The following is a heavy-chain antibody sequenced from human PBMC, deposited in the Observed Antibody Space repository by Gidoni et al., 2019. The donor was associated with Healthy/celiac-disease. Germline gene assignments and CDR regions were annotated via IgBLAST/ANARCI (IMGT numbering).Heavy chain of an antibody. CDR3: ARDRWGAVAGTVHFDY. CDR1: GFTSSSYW. D-gene: IGHD6-19*01. CDR2: IKSDGSST. Sequence: EVQLVESGGGLVQPGGSLRLSCAASGFTSSSYWRHWVRQAPGKGLVWVSRIKSDGSSTSYADSVKGRFTISRDNAKNTLYLQMNSLRAEDTAVYYCARDRWGAVAGTVHFDYWGQGTLVTVSS. V-gene: IGHV3-74*01. J-gene: IGHJ4*02.